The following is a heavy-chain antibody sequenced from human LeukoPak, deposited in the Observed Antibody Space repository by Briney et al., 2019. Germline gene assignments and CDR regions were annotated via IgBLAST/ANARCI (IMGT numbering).Heavy chain of an antibody. Sequence: GASVKVSCKASGYTFTGYYMHWVRQAPGQGLEWRGWINRNSGGTNYAQKFQGRVTMTRDTSISTAYMELSRLRADDTAVYYCARDFVVVPAAPSYNWFDPWGQGTLVTVSS. V-gene: IGHV1-2*02. CDR1: GYTFTGYY. D-gene: IGHD2-2*01. J-gene: IGHJ5*02. CDR3: ARDFVVVPAAPSYNWFDP. CDR2: INRNSGGT.